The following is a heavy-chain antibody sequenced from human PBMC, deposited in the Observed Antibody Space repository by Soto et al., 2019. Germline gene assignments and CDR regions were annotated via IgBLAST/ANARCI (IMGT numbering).Heavy chain of an antibody. D-gene: IGHD2-15*01. CDR3: ARDRGHCSGGSCYSLNYYYYYMDV. CDR1: GYTFTSYG. CDR2: ISAYNGNT. J-gene: IGHJ6*03. Sequence: GASVKVSCTASGYTFTSYGISWVRQAPGQGLEWMGWISAYNGNTNYAQKLQGRVTMTTDTSTSTAYMELRSLRSDDTAVYYCARDRGHCSGGSCYSLNYYYYYMDVWGKGTKVTVSS. V-gene: IGHV1-18*01.